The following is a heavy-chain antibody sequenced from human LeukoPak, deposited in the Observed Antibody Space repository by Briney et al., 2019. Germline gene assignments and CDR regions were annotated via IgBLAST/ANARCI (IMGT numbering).Heavy chain of an antibody. Sequence: PGGSLRLSWAASGFTLSRNYMSWVRQAPVKGLDWVSVIYSSGDTYYSNSVKGRFTISRDISKNTLSLQLNRLRPEDTAFYYCARSPPAWPFDYWGQGTLVTVSS. CDR1: GFTLSRNY. CDR2: IYSSGDT. V-gene: IGHV3-53*01. J-gene: IGHJ4*02. D-gene: IGHD2-2*01. CDR3: ARSPPAWPFDY.